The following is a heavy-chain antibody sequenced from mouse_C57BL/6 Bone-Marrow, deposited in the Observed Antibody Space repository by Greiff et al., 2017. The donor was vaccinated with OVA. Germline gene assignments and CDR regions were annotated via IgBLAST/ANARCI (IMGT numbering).Heavy chain of an antibody. V-gene: IGHV2-2*01. J-gene: IGHJ3*01. CDR2: IWSGGST. Sequence: QVQLKESGPGLVQPSQSLSITCTVSGFSLTSYGVHWVRQSPGKGLEWLGVIWSGGSTDYNAAFISRLGISKDNSKSQVFFKMNSLQADDTAIYYCARDGPLAYWGQGTLVTVSA. CDR1: GFSLTSYG. D-gene: IGHD2-3*01. CDR3: ARDGPLAY.